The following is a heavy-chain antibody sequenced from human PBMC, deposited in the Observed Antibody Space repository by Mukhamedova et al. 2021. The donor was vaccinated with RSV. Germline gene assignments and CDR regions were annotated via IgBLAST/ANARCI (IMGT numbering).Heavy chain of an antibody. D-gene: IGHD1-26*01. Sequence: QSTWEGLEWVSAISGSDGRTYYADSVKGRFTISRDNSKNTLSLQMNSLRXEDTAXYYCXXAXXXGTSKTFYXWGQVXLVTLSP. CDR3: XXAXXXGTSKTFYX. V-gene: IGHV3-23*01. J-gene: IGHJ4*02. CDR2: ISGSDGRT.